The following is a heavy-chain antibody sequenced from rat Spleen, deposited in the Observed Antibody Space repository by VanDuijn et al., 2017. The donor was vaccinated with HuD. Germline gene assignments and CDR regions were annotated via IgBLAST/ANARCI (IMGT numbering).Heavy chain of an antibody. V-gene: IGHV5S14*01. D-gene: IGHD1-6*01. J-gene: IGHJ3*01. CDR1: GFTFSNYG. Sequence: EVQLVESGGGLVQPGRSLKLSCAASGFTFSNYGMAWVRQTPTKGLEWVAAIIYDGSNTYYGDSVKGRFTISRDNAKNTQYLQMDSLRSEDTATYYCARGGYTTDYFYVGWFAYWGRGALVTVSS. CDR2: IIYDGSNT. CDR3: ARGGYTTDYFYVGWFAY.